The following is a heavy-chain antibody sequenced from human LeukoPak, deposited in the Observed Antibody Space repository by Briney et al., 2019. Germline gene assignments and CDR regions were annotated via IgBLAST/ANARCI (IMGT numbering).Heavy chain of an antibody. D-gene: IGHD6-13*01. CDR2: IYYSGST. CDR1: GGSISSYY. J-gene: IGHJ6*02. CDR3: ARGVIAAAGTFYYGMDV. V-gene: IGHV4-59*01. Sequence: SETLSLTCTVSGGSISSYYWSWIRQPPGKGLEWIGYIYYSGSTNYNPSLKSRVTISVDTSKNQFSLKLSSVTAADTAVYYCARGVIAAAGTFYYGMDVWGQGTAVTVSS.